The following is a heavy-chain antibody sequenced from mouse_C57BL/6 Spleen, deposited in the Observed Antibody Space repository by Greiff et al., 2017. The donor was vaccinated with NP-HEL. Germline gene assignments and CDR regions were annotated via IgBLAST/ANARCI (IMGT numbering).Heavy chain of an antibody. CDR1: GYTFTSYW. Sequence: QVQLQQPGAELVMPGASVKLSCKASGYTFTSYWLHWVKQRPGPGLEWIGEIDPSDSYTNYNQKFKGKSTLTVDKSSSTAYMQLSSLTSEDSAVYYCARWGLGRGLDYWGQGTTLTVSS. V-gene: IGHV1-69*01. D-gene: IGHD4-1*01. CDR3: ARWGLGRGLDY. J-gene: IGHJ2*01. CDR2: IDPSDSYT.